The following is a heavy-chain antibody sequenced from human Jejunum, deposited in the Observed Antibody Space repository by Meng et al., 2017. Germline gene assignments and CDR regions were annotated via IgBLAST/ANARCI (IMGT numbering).Heavy chain of an antibody. CDR1: GYRFTSFH. Sequence: QVQLVQSGAEVRKPGTSVKVSCKPSGYRFTSFHINWLRQATGQRPEWMGWMDPNLGNTDYAQKFQGRVTMTRDTSTSTAFMELSSLKSDDSAVYYCARVVDSEFDYWGQGTLVTVSS. CDR3: ARVVDSEFDY. V-gene: IGHV1-8*01. CDR2: MDPNLGNT. D-gene: IGHD3-22*01. J-gene: IGHJ4*02.